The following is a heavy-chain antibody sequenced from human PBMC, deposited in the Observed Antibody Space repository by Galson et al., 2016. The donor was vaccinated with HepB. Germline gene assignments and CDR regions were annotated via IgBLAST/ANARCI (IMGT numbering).Heavy chain of an antibody. CDR2: ISSSGSFI. V-gene: IGHV3-11*04. CDR3: ARDGAGSQNDFDY. Sequence: SLRLSCAASGLTFSDQYMSWIRQAPGKGLGFVSYISSSGSFISYADSVKGRFTISRDNAKKSVYLEMNSLRVEDTAVNYCARDGAGSQNDFDYWGQGTLVTVSS. D-gene: IGHD1-26*01. CDR1: GLTFSDQY. J-gene: IGHJ4*02.